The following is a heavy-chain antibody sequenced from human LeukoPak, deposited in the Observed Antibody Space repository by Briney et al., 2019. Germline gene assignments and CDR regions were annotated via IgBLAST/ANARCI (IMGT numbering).Heavy chain of an antibody. CDR1: GSIFTSYW. V-gene: IGHV5-51*01. Sequence: GASLQISCEGSGSIFTSYWSGGVRPLPGKGLEWMGIIYPGDSDTRYSPSFQAQVTISADNPISTAYLQWSTLKASDTAMYYCASRSRITAYFDYWGQGTLVTVSS. D-gene: IGHD1-20*01. CDR3: ASRSRITAYFDY. J-gene: IGHJ4*02. CDR2: IYPGDSDT.